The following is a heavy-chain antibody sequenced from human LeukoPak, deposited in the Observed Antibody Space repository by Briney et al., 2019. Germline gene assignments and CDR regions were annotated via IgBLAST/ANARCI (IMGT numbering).Heavy chain of an antibody. CDR1: GFTITSSA. Sequence: SVKVSCKASGFTITSSALQWVRQARGQRLEWIGWIVVGSGNTNYAQKFQERVTITRDMSTSTAYMELSSLRSEDTAVYYCAADPVYYYDSSGYPTFGYWGQGTLVTVSS. D-gene: IGHD3-22*01. J-gene: IGHJ4*02. V-gene: IGHV1-58*01. CDR2: IVVGSGNT. CDR3: AADPVYYYDSSGYPTFGY.